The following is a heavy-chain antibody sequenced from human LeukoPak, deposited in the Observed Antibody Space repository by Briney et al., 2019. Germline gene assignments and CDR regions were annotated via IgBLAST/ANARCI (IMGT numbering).Heavy chain of an antibody. J-gene: IGHJ4*02. Sequence: TLSLTCAVSGGSISSGGYSWSWIRQPPGKGLEWIGYIYHSGSTYYNPSLKSRVTISVDRSKNQFSLKLSSVTAADTAVYYCARFGAPYYYDSSGPRWGQGTLVTVSS. CDR2: IYHSGST. CDR1: GGSISSGGYS. D-gene: IGHD3-22*01. V-gene: IGHV4-30-2*01. CDR3: ARFGAPYYYDSSGPR.